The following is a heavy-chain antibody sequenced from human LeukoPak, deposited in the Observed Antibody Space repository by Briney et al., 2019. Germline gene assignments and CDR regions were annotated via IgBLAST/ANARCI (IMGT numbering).Heavy chain of an antibody. J-gene: IGHJ4*01. D-gene: IGHD4/OR15-4a*01. CDR1: GFTFSRSS. Sequence: GSLRLSCVASGFTFSRSSMNWVRQAPGKELEWVSVVGYDGDTDYADSVRGRFTISRDNSKNTLYLQMNTLRAEDTAVYYCARKNAGNYPFDSWGQGTRVTVSS. V-gene: IGHV3-23*01. CDR2: VGYDGDT. CDR3: ARKNAGNYPFDS.